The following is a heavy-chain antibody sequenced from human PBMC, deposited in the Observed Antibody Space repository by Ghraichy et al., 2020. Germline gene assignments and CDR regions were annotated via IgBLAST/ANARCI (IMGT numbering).Heavy chain of an antibody. D-gene: IGHD6-13*01. CDR1: GFTVSSYY. CDR2: IYSGGST. Sequence: GGSLRLSCAASGFTVSSYYMSWVRQAPGKGLEWVSVIYSGGSTYYSDSVKGRFTISRDNSKNTLYLQMNSLRAEDTAVYYCARESSSCPDYWGKGTLVTVSS. V-gene: IGHV3-66*01. J-gene: IGHJ4*02. CDR3: ARESSSCPDY.